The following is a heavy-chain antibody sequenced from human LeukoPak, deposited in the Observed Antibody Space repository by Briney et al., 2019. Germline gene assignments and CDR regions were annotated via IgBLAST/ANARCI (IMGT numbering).Heavy chain of an antibody. CDR1: GFTFSSYS. D-gene: IGHD5-24*01. Sequence: PGGSLRLSCAASGFTFSSYSMSWVRQAPGKGLEWVSYITSTSSTVYYADSVKGRFTVSRDNAKNSLYLQMNSLRDEDTAMFYCARVGDGYSVNYFDFWGRGTLVTVSS. V-gene: IGHV3-48*02. CDR2: ITSTSSTV. CDR3: ARVGDGYSVNYFDF. J-gene: IGHJ4*02.